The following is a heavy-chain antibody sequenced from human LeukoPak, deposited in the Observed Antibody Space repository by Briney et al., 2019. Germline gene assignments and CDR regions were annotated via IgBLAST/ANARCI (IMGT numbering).Heavy chain of an antibody. Sequence: PGGSLRLSCAASGFTFSTYTMHWVRQAPGKGLEWVAVILYDGSIKQYAESVKGRFTISRDNSENTLGLQMNSLGVEDTAVYHCARIRTAYCGTTKCREFDHWGPGTLVAVAS. CDR2: ILYDGSIK. J-gene: IGHJ4*02. V-gene: IGHV3-30*04. CDR1: GFTFSTYT. CDR3: ARIRTAYCGTTKCREFDH. D-gene: IGHD2-21*01.